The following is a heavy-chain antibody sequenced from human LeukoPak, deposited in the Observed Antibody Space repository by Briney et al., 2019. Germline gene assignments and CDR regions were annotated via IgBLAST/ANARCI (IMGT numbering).Heavy chain of an antibody. CDR1: GGSISSYY. V-gene: IGHV4-59*01. D-gene: IGHD3-10*01. CDR3: ASGELAPEIDY. J-gene: IGHJ4*02. CDR2: IYYSGST. Sequence: SETLSLTCTVSGGSISSYYWSWIRQPPGKGLEWIGYIYYSGSTNYNPSLKSRVTISVDASKNQFSLKLSSVTAADTAVYYCASGELAPEIDYWGQGTLGTVSS.